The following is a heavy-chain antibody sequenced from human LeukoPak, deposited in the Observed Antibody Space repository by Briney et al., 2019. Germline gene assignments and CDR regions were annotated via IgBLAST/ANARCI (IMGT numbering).Heavy chain of an antibody. J-gene: IGHJ4*02. D-gene: IGHD3-9*01. Sequence: PSETLSLTCTVSGDPISTSNSYWGWIRQPPGKGLEWIGSIYYSGNTYYNASLKSRVTISVDTSKNQFSLKLTSVTAADTAVYYCARQDEDYDILTGYYIGPFDYWGQGTLVTVSS. CDR1: GDPISTSNSY. V-gene: IGHV4-39*01. CDR2: IYYSGNT. CDR3: ARQDEDYDILTGYYIGPFDY.